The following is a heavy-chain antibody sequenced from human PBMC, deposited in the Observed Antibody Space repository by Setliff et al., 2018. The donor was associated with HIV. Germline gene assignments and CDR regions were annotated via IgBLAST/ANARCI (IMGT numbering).Heavy chain of an antibody. D-gene: IGHD4-17*01. CDR3: AKGAGFYGDYTFDY. CDR2: IYSTGST. CDR1: GASITSHY. V-gene: IGHV4-59*11. J-gene: IGHJ4*02. Sequence: LSLTCTVSGASITSHYWSWIRQSPGRELEWIGYIYSTGSTNYNPSLQSRVSISMDASKNKFSLKVTSVTSADTAVYYCAKGAGFYGDYTFDYWGQGNLVTVPQ.